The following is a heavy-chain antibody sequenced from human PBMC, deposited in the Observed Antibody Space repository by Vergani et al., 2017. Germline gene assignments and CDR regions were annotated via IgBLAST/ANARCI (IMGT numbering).Heavy chain of an antibody. J-gene: IGHJ6*04. CDR2: IIPSFGTA. D-gene: IGHD6-6*01. CDR1: GGTFSSYA. Sequence: QVQLVQSGAEVKKPGSSVKVSCKASGGTFSSYAISWVRQAPGQGLEWMGGIIPSFGTANYAQKFQGRFTITADESTSTAYMELSSLRSEDTAVYYCAMDSSPFYPMDVWGKGTTVTVSS. CDR3: AMDSSPFYPMDV. V-gene: IGHV1-69*01.